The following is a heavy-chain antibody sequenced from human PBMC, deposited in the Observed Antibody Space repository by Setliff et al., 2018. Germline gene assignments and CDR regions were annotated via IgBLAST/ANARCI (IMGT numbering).Heavy chain of an antibody. CDR2: IDTSWST. Sequence: PSETLSLTCTVSDDSISSRHYYWSWIRQPARKGLEWLGQIDTSWSTNYNPSLKGRATLSIDASKRQFSLKLTSVTAADTAVYYCARDRGSNNSPEDFDYWGLGTLVTVSS. CDR1: DDSISSRHYY. J-gene: IGHJ4*02. D-gene: IGHD1-1*01. V-gene: IGHV4-61*09. CDR3: ARDRGSNNSPEDFDY.